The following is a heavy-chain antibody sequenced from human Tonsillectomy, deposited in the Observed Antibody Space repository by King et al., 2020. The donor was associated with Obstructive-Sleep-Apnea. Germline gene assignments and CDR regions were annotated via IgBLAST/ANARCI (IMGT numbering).Heavy chain of an antibody. CDR2: IDWDDDK. D-gene: IGHD3-10*01. CDR3: ARLGFGEPMGYYFDY. J-gene: IGHJ4*02. Sequence: TLKESGPALVKPTQTLTLTCTFSGFSLSTSGMCVSWIRQPPGKALEWLARIDWDDDKYYSTSLKTRLTISKDTSKNQVVLTMTNMDPVDTATYYCARLGFGEPMGYYFDYWGQGTLVTVSS. CDR1: GFSLSTSGMC. V-gene: IGHV2-70*11.